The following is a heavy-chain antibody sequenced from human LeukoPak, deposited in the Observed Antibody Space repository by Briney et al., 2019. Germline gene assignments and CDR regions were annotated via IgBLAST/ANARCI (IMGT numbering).Heavy chain of an antibody. Sequence: SVKVSCKASGGTFSSYTISWVRQAPGQGLEWMGGIIPIFGTANYAQKFQGRVTITTDESTSTAYMELSSLRSEDTAVYYCARSWIQLWLSSGFDYWGQGTLVTISS. CDR2: IIPIFGTA. D-gene: IGHD5-18*01. V-gene: IGHV1-69*05. CDR3: ARSWIQLWLSSGFDY. J-gene: IGHJ4*02. CDR1: GGTFSSYT.